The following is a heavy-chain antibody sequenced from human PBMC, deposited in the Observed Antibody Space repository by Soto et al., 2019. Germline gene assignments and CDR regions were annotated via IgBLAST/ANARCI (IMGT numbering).Heavy chain of an antibody. CDR1: GYSFTSYW. J-gene: IGHJ5*02. D-gene: IGHD1-7*01. CDR2: IYPGDSDT. Sequence: GESLKISCKGSGYSFTSYWIGWVRQMPGKGLEWMGIIYPGDSDTRYSPSFQGQVTISADKSISTAYLQWGSLKASDTAMYYCARAMGGVTGTTRWFDPWGQGTLVTVSS. V-gene: IGHV5-51*01. CDR3: ARAMGGVTGTTRWFDP.